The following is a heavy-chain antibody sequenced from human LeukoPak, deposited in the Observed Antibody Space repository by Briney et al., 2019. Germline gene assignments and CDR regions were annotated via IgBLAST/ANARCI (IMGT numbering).Heavy chain of an antibody. CDR2: FDPEDGET. CDR3: ATLITMVRKTPIYAFDI. D-gene: IGHD3-10*01. Sequence: ASVKVSCKVSGYTLTELSMHWVRQAPGKGLEWMGGFDPEDGETIYAQKFQGRVTMTEDTSTVTAYLELSSLRSEDTAVYYCATLITMVRKTPIYAFDIWGQGTMVTVSS. V-gene: IGHV1-24*01. J-gene: IGHJ3*02. CDR1: GYTLTELS.